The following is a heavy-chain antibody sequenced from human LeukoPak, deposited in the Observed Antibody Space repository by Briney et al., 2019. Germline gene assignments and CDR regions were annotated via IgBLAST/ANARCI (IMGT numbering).Heavy chain of an antibody. J-gene: IGHJ6*04. CDR2: IYYSGST. CDR3: ARESLRGAAAGYYYGMDV. V-gene: IGHV4-59*01. D-gene: IGHD6-13*01. Sequence: PSETLSLTCTVSGGSISSYYWSWIRQPPGKGLEWIGYIYYSGSTNYNPSLKSRVTISVDTSKNQFSLKLSSVTAADTGVYYCARESLRGAAAGYYYGMDVWGKGTTVTVSS. CDR1: GGSISSYY.